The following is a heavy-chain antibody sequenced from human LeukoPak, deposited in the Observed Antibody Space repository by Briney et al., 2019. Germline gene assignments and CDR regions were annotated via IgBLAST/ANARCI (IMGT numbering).Heavy chain of an antibody. CDR1: GYTFTDYY. CDR2: INPNSGGT. Sequence: ASVKVSCKASGYTFTDYYVHWLRQAPGQGLEWMGWINPNSGGTTYAQKFQGRVTMTRDTSISTAYMELYSLRSDDTAVYYCARLVRGVKNWFDPWGQGTLVTVSS. V-gene: IGHV1-2*02. J-gene: IGHJ5*02. D-gene: IGHD3-10*01. CDR3: ARLVRGVKNWFDP.